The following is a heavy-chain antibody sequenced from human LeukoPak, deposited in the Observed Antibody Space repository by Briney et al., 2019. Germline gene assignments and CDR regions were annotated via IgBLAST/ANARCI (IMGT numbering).Heavy chain of an antibody. J-gene: IGHJ5*02. Sequence: APVKVSCKASGGTFSSYAISWVRQAPGQGLEWMGGIIPIFGTANYAQKFQGRVTITADESTSTAYMELRSLRSDDTAVYYCARGDSWGRFDPWGQGTLVTVSS. V-gene: IGHV1-69*13. CDR1: GGTFSSYA. CDR3: ARGDSWGRFDP. D-gene: IGHD3-16*01. CDR2: IIPIFGTA.